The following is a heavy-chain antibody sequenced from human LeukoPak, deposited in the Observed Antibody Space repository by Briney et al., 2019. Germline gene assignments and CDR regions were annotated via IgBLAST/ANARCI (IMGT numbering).Heavy chain of an antibody. CDR1: GFTLRSYE. Sequence: GGSLRLSCAASGFTLRSYEMNWFRQAPGKGLEGVSYISSSGSTIYYADSVKGRFTISRDNAKNSLYLQMNSLRIEDTAVYYCAKWNTSGWYYFDDWGQGTLVTVSS. D-gene: IGHD6-19*01. CDR2: ISSSGSTI. CDR3: AKWNTSGWYYFDD. V-gene: IGHV3-48*03. J-gene: IGHJ4*02.